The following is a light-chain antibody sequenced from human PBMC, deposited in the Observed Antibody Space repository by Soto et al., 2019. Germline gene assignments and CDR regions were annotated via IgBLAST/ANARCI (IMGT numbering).Light chain of an antibody. CDR1: QNIFSS. CDR3: QQYNLYPET. V-gene: IGKV1-5*01. CDR2: AAS. Sequence: IQMPQSPSSLSASVGDIVTITCRAGQNIFSSLNWYQQKPGKAPKLLIYAASSLQSGVPSRFSGSGSGTEFTLTISSLQPDDFATYYCQQYNLYPETFGQGTKVDI. J-gene: IGKJ1*01.